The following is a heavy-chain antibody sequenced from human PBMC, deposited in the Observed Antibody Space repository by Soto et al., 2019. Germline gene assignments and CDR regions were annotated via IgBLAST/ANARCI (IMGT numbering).Heavy chain of an antibody. J-gene: IGHJ4*02. D-gene: IGHD5-18*01. CDR3: AKQAYRYAPTPFDY. V-gene: IGHV3-9*01. CDR1: GFTFDDYA. CDR2: ISWNSGSI. Sequence: EVQLVESGGGLVQPGRSLRLSCAASGFTFDDYAMHWVRQAPGKGLEWVSGISWNSGSIGQADSVKGRFTISRDNAKNALYLQMNSLRAEDTSLYYCAKQAYRYAPTPFDYWGQGPLVTVSS.